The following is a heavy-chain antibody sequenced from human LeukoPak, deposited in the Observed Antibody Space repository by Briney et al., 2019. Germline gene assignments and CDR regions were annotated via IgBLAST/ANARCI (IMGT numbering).Heavy chain of an antibody. CDR1: GFTFNIYR. D-gene: IGHD6-13*01. CDR3: ARAKYSSRWSLDY. Sequence: GGSLRLSCATSGFTFNIYRMQWGRQVQGKGLVWVLRIDSNGGGATYADSVKGRFTTSRDNGNNTMYLQMNSLRAEDTAIYYCARAKYSSRWSLDYWGQGALVTVSS. V-gene: IGHV3-74*03. CDR2: IDSNGGGA. J-gene: IGHJ4*02.